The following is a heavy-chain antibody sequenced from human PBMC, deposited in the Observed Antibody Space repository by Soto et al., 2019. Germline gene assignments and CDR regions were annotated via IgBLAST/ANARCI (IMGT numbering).Heavy chain of an antibody. CDR1: GGSISSGDYY. Sequence: SETLSLTCTVSGGSISSGDYYWSWIRQPPGKGLEWIGYIYYSGSTYYNPSLKSRVTISVDTSKKQFSLKLSSVTAADTAVYYFARTAEPSSGWYYYYYNGMDVWGQGTTVTVS. D-gene: IGHD6-19*01. CDR2: IYYSGST. CDR3: ARTAEPSSGWYYYYYNGMDV. V-gene: IGHV4-30-4*01. J-gene: IGHJ6*02.